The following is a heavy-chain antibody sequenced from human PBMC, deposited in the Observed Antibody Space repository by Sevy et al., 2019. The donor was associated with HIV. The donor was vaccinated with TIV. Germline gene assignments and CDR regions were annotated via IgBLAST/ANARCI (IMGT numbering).Heavy chain of an antibody. Sequence: SETLSLTCTVSGTSIRSTTYYWGWIRQPPGKGLEWIGSINYIGSTNYNAALKSRVTISVDTSKNEFSLKLSSVTAADTAVYYCVRPGGGSGSTNWFDPWGQGTLVTVSS. D-gene: IGHD3-10*01. V-gene: IGHV4-39*01. CDR3: VRPGGGSGSTNWFDP. J-gene: IGHJ5*02. CDR2: INYIGST. CDR1: GTSIRSTTYY.